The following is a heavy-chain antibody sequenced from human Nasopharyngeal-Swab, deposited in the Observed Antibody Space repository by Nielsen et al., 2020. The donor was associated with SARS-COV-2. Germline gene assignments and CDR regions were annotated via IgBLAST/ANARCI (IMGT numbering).Heavy chain of an antibody. D-gene: IGHD2-15*01. J-gene: IGHJ4*02. Sequence: WVRQAPGQGLEWMGGIIPIFDTANYAQKFQGRVTITADESTSTAYMELSSLRSEDTAVYYCARDPADCSGGSCEARWGQGTLVTVSS. CDR3: ARDPADCSGGSCEAR. V-gene: IGHV1-69*01. CDR2: IIPIFDTA.